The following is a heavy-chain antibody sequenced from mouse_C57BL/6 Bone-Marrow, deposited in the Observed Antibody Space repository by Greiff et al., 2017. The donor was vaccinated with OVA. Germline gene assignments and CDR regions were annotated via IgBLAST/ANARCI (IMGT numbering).Heavy chain of an antibody. Sequence: VQLQQSGAELVKPGASVKLSCTASGFNIKDYYMHWVKQRTEQGLEWIGRIDPEDGETKNAPKFQGKATITADTSSNTAYLQLSSLTSEDTAVYYCARGPYYAMDYWGQGTSVTVSS. CDR3: ARGPYYAMDY. CDR2: IDPEDGET. CDR1: GFNIKDYY. V-gene: IGHV14-2*01. J-gene: IGHJ4*01.